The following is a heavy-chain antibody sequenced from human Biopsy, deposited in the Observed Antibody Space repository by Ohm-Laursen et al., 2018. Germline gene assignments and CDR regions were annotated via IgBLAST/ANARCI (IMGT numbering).Heavy chain of an antibody. CDR2: ISSSSDNI. V-gene: IGHV3-21*01. CDR3: ARSRGSSGIATIYYYGMDV. Sequence: GSLRLSCAASGFTLSSYSTNWVRQTPGKGLEWVSTISSSSDNIYYVDSVKGRFTISRDNAKNSLYLQMNSLRAEDTAVYYCARSRGSSGIATIYYYGMDVWGQGTTVTVSS. CDR1: GFTLSSYS. D-gene: IGHD3-10*01. J-gene: IGHJ6*02.